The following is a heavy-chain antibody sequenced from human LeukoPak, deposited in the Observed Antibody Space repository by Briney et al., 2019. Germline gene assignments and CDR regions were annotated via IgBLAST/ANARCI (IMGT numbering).Heavy chain of an antibody. V-gene: IGHV3-21*01. J-gene: IGHJ4*02. CDR2: ISSSSSYI. CDR1: GFTFSSYS. CDR3: ARDPPDY. Sequence: PGGSLRLSCAASGFTFSSYSMNWVREAPGKGLEWVSSISSSSSYIYYADSVKGRFSISRDKAKNSLYLQMNSLRSEGTTVYYCARDPPDYWGQGTLVTVSS.